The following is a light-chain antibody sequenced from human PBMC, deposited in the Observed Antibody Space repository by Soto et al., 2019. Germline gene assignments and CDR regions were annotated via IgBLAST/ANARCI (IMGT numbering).Light chain of an antibody. V-gene: IGKV3-20*01. J-gene: IGKJ4*01. CDR2: GTS. CDR3: QQYDPSPPLT. Sequence: EIVLTQSPGTLSLSPGKSATLSCRASQSVSSKYLAWYQQIPGQPPRLLIYGTSSRATGIPDMFSGSGSGTDFTLTISRLEPEDFAVYFCQQYDPSPPLTFGGGTKVELK. CDR1: QSVSSKY.